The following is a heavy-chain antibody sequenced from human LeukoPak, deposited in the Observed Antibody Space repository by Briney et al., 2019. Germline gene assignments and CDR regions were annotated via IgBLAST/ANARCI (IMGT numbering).Heavy chain of an antibody. CDR3: AGGSLWFGDYWFDP. CDR2: IYYSGST. Sequence: SETLSLTCTVSGGSISSYYWSWIRQPPGKGLEWIGYIYYSGSTNYNPSLKSRVTISVDTSKNQFSLKLSSVTAADTAVYYRAGGSLWFGDYWFDPWGQGTLVTVSS. D-gene: IGHD3-10*01. CDR1: GGSISSYY. V-gene: IGHV4-59*01. J-gene: IGHJ5*02.